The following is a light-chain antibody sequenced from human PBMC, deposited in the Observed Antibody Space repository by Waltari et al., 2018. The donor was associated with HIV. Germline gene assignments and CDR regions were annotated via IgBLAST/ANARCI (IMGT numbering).Light chain of an antibody. Sequence: QSALTQPPSVSGSPGQSVTIPCTGTNSHVGSYNRVSWYQLPPGTTPKLMIYEVNNRPSGVPDRFSGSKSGNTASLTISGLQAEDEADYYCSSYTSSSTLWMFGGGTKLTVL. V-gene: IGLV2-18*02. CDR1: NSHVGSYNR. CDR3: SSYTSSSTLWM. CDR2: EVN. J-gene: IGLJ3*02.